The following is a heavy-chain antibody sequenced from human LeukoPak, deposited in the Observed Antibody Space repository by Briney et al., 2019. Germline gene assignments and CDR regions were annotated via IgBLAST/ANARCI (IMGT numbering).Heavy chain of an antibody. V-gene: IGHV4-38-2*02. Sequence: NTSETLSLTCTVSGYSISSGYYWGWIRQPPGKELEWIGNIYHSGSAYYNPSLQSRVTISVDTSKNQFSLKLSSVTAADTAVYYCARRGKNYDFGLYYFDYWGQGTLVTVSS. D-gene: IGHD3-3*01. CDR1: GYSISSGYY. CDR2: IYHSGSA. J-gene: IGHJ4*02. CDR3: ARRGKNYDFGLYYFDY.